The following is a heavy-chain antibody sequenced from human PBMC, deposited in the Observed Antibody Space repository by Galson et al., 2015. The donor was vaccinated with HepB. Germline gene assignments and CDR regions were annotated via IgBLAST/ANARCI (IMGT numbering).Heavy chain of an antibody. CDR3: ARDRVEYSSSWYRKVEHQHYFYGLDG. D-gene: IGHD6-13*01. J-gene: IGHJ6*02. CDR1: EFRFSRFS. Sequence: SLRLSCAGSEFRFSRFSLNWVRQAPGKGLEWVSHISSDSSTIYYADSVKGRFTISRDNAKDSLYLQMSSLRDEDTAIYYCARDRVEYSSSWYRKVEHQHYFYGLDGWGQGTTVIVSS. V-gene: IGHV3-48*02. CDR2: ISSDSSTI.